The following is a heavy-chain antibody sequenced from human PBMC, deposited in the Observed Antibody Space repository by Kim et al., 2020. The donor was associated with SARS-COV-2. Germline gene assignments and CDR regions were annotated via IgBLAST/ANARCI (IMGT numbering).Heavy chain of an antibody. CDR2: ISSSGSTI. J-gene: IGHJ6*02. D-gene: IGHD2-2*01. Sequence: GGSLRLSCAASGFTFSSYEMNWVRQAPGKGLEWVSYISSSGSTIYYADSVKGRFTISRDNAKNSLYLQMNSLRAEDTAVYYCARGYCSSTSCYGSGYYYYGMDVWGQGTTVTVSS. CDR3: ARGYCSSTSCYGSGYYYYGMDV. CDR1: GFTFSSYE. V-gene: IGHV3-48*03.